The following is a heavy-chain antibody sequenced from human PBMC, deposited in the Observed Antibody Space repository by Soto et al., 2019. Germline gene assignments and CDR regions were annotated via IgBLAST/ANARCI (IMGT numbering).Heavy chain of an antibody. J-gene: IGHJ4*02. CDR1: GYPFTTYY. V-gene: IGHV1-2*02. Sequence: ASVKVSCKVSGYPFTTYYIHWVRQAPGQGLEWMGWIDPRSGGTVYEQKFQGRVTMTRDTSISTVYMDLSGLTSDDTDLYYCATDDYGIFPYWGQGSLVTVYS. D-gene: IGHD3-10*01. CDR3: ATDDYGIFPY. CDR2: IDPRSGGT.